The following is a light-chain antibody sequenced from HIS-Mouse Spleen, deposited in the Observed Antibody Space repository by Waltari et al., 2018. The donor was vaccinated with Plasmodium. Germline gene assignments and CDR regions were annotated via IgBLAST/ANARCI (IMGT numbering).Light chain of an antibody. CDR1: QSVSSY. CDR3: QQYNNWPPYT. Sequence: EIVMTQSPATLSVSPGERATLSCRASQSVSSYLAWYQQKPGQAPRLLIYGASPRATGIPARFSCSGSGTEFTLTISSMQSEDFAVYYCQQYNNWPPYTFGQGTKLEIK. J-gene: IGKJ2*01. CDR2: GAS. V-gene: IGKV3-15*01.